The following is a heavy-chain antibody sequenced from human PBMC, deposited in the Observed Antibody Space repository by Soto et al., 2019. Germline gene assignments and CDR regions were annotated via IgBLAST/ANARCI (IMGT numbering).Heavy chain of an antibody. Sequence: EVQLVESGGGLVQPGGSLRLSCAASGFTFSSYWMSWVRQAPGKGLEWVANIKQDGSEKYYVDSVKDRFTIPRDNAKXXXXXXXXXXXXXXXXXXXXXXXXXXRXWFDPWGQGTLVTVSS. J-gene: IGHJ5*02. CDR2: IKQDGSEK. CDR3: XXXXXXRXWFDP. V-gene: IGHV3-7*02. CDR1: GFTFSSYW.